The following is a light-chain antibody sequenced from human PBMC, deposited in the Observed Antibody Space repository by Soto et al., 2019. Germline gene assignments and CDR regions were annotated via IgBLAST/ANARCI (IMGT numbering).Light chain of an antibody. Sequence: EIVLTKSPGTLSLSPGERATLSCRASQRGSSSYLAWYQQKPGQAPRLLIYGASGRATGIPDRFSGSGSGTDVSLTISRREHEDFAVYYCQQDGSSRTFGQGTKVEIK. J-gene: IGKJ1*01. V-gene: IGKV3-20*01. CDR1: QRGSSSY. CDR3: QQDGSSRT. CDR2: GAS.